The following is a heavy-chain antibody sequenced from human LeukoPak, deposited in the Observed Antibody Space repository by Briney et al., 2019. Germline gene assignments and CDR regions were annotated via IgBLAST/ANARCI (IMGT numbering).Heavy chain of an antibody. CDR2: IYYSGST. CDR1: GGSISSGDYY. J-gene: IGHJ6*03. CDR3: ARHSPQFYLDYYYMDV. Sequence: SQTLSLTCTVSGGSISSGDYYWSWIRQPPGKGLEWIGYIYYSGSTYYNPSLKSRVTISVDTSKNQFSLKLSSVTAADTAVYYCARHSPQFYLDYYYMDVWGKGTTVTVSS. D-gene: IGHD5-24*01. V-gene: IGHV4-30-4*08.